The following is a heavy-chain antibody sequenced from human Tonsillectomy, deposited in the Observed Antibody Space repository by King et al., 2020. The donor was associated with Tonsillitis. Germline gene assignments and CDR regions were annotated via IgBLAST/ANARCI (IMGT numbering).Heavy chain of an antibody. CDR2: ILYDGSNK. J-gene: IGHJ4*02. Sequence: VQLVESGGGVVQPGRSLRLSCAASGFTFSSYGMHWVRQAPGKGLEWVAVILYDGSNKYYADSVKGRFTISRDNSKNTLYLQMNSLRAEDTAVYYCAKDRHYGDYVDYWGQGTLVTVSS. CDR3: AKDRHYGDYVDY. D-gene: IGHD4-17*01. V-gene: IGHV3-30*18. CDR1: GFTFSSYG.